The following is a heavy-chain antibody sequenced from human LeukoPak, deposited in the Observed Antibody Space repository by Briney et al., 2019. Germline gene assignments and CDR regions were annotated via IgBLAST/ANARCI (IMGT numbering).Heavy chain of an antibody. CDR3: ARDQYYDSKGWFDP. Sequence: SVKVSCKSSGGTFTNNYAISWVRQAPGQGLEWMGGIIPIFGTANYAQKFQGRVTITADESTSTAYMELSSLRSDDTAVYYCARDQYYDSKGWFDPWGQGTLVTVSS. CDR2: IIPIFGTA. D-gene: IGHD3-22*01. CDR1: GGTFTNNYA. J-gene: IGHJ5*02. V-gene: IGHV1-69*13.